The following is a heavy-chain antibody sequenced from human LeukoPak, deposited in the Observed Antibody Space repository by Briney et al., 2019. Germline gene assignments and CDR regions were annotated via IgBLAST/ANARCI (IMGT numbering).Heavy chain of an antibody. V-gene: IGHV4-61*01. D-gene: IGHD6-19*01. CDR1: GYSISSGYY. Sequence: KSSETLSLTCTVSGYSISSGYYWAWIRQPPGKGLEWIGYIYYSGSTNYNPSLKSRVTISVDTSKNQFSLKLSSVTAADTAVYYCARGWDQYSSGRRGSLDYWGQGTLVTVSS. CDR2: IYYSGST. J-gene: IGHJ4*02. CDR3: ARGWDQYSSGRRGSLDY.